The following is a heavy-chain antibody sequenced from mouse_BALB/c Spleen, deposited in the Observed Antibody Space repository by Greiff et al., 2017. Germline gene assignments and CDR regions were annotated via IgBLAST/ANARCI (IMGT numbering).Heavy chain of an antibody. V-gene: IGHV1-63*02. Sequence: VQLQQSGAELVRPGTSVKISCKASGYTFTNYWLGWVKQRPGHGLEWIGDIYPGGGYTNYNEKFKGKATLTADTSSSTAYMQLSSLTSEDSAVYFCARSLLTATDYYAMDYWGQGTSVTVSS. CDR1: GYTFTNYW. J-gene: IGHJ4*01. CDR2: IYPGGGYT. D-gene: IGHD1-2*01. CDR3: ARSLLTATDYYAMDY.